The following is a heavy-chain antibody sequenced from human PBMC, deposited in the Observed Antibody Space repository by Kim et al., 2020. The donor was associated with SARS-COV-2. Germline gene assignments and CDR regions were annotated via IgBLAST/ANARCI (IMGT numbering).Heavy chain of an antibody. J-gene: IGHJ4*02. CDR3: ARERSGYDFWSGYRIGGAVDY. CDR2: ISSSSSYI. V-gene: IGHV3-21*01. D-gene: IGHD3-3*01. Sequence: GGSLRLSCAASGFTFSSYSMNWVRQAPGKGLEWVSSISSSSSYIYYADSVKGRFTISRDNAKNSLYLQMNSLRAEDTAVYYCARERSGYDFWSGYRIGGAVDYWGQGTLVTVSS. CDR1: GFTFSSYS.